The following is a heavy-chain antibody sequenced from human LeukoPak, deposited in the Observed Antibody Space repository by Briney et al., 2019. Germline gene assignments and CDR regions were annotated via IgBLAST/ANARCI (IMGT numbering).Heavy chain of an antibody. CDR2: IYYSGST. CDR3: ARHGPLGYCSGGSCHDLYYMDV. CDR1: GGSISSYY. J-gene: IGHJ6*03. V-gene: IGHV4-59*08. D-gene: IGHD2-15*01. Sequence: SETLSLTCTVSGGSISSYYWSWIRQPPRKGLEWIGYIYYSGSTNYNPSLKSRVTISVDTSKNQFSLKLSSVTAADTAVYYCARHGPLGYCSGGSCHDLYYMDVWGKGTTVTVSS.